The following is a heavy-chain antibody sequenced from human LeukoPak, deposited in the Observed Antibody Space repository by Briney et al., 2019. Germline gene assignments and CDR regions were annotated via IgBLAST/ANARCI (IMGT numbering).Heavy chain of an antibody. V-gene: IGHV3-74*01. CDR1: GFTFSSYW. J-gene: IGHJ4*02. Sequence: GGSLRLSCAASGFTFSSYWMHWVRQAPGKGLVWVSRINSDGSSTSYADSVKGRFTISRDNAKNTLYLQMNSLRAEDTAVYYCAKASSYYYDSSGPDYWGQGTLVTVSS. D-gene: IGHD3-22*01. CDR2: INSDGSST. CDR3: AKASSYYYDSSGPDY.